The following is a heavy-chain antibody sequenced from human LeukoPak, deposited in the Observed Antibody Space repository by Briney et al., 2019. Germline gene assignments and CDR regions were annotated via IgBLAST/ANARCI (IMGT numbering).Heavy chain of an antibody. Sequence: GGSLRLSCAASGFTFSSYSMNWVRQAPGKGLEWVSYISSSSSTIYYADSVKGRFTISRDNSKNTLYLQMNSLRAEDTAVYYCARQGSELGLRRDDYYYYGMDVWGQGTTVTVSS. V-gene: IGHV3-48*01. CDR1: GFTFSSYS. CDR3: ARQGSELGLRRDDYYYYGMDV. J-gene: IGHJ6*02. D-gene: IGHD1-26*01. CDR2: ISSSSSTI.